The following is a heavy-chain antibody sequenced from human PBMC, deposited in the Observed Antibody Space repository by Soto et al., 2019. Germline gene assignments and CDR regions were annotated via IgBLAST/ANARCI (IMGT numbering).Heavy chain of an antibody. J-gene: IGHJ4*02. V-gene: IGHV4-31*03. Sequence: PSETLSLTCTVSGGSITTGGSYWSWIRQHPGKGLEWIGNIYHSGNTYYNPSLKSRLTISVDTSKNHFSLMVDSVTAEDTAVYYCAKNPPYGSGSYYKEFDYWGQGTLVTVSS. CDR1: GGSITTGGSY. D-gene: IGHD3-10*01. CDR2: IYHSGNT. CDR3: AKNPPYGSGSYYKEFDY.